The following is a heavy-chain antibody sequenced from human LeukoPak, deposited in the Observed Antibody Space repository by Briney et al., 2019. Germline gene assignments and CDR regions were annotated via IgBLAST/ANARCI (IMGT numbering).Heavy chain of an antibody. D-gene: IGHD3-22*01. CDR3: ASGSFDSSGYYSPFDY. V-gene: IGHV4-59*12. CDR1: GGSISSYY. J-gene: IGHJ4*02. CDR2: IYYSGST. Sequence: SETLSLTCTVSGGSISSYYWSWIRQPPGKGLEGIGYIYYSGSTNYNPSLKSRVTISVDTSKNQFSLKLSSVTAADTAVYYCASGSFDSSGYYSPFDYWGQGTLVTVSS.